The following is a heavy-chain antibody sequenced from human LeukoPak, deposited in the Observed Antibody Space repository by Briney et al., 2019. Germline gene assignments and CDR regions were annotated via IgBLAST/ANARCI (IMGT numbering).Heavy chain of an antibody. CDR1: GISVSSYV. CDR3: AKGWSDV. D-gene: IGHD2-15*01. CDR2: IGGGGTNT. J-gene: IGHJ6*02. V-gene: IGHV3-23*01. Sequence: PGGSLRLSCVASGISVSSYVVSWVRQAPGKGLEWVSGIGGGGTNTYYADSVKGRFTISRDSSENTLLLQMSSLRAEDTAVYYCAKGWSDVWGQGTTVTVSS.